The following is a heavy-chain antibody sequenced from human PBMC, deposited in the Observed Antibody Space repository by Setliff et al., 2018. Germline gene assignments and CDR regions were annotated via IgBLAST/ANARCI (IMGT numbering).Heavy chain of an antibody. CDR1: GYAFGSSA. CDR3: AADTSYDSSGSSYYYYMDV. J-gene: IGHJ6*03. CDR2: IVVGSGNT. V-gene: IGHV1-58*02. Sequence: SVKVSCKASGYAFGSSAMQWVRQARGQRLEWIGWIVVGSGNTNYAQKFQERVTITRDMSTSTAYMELSSLRSEDTAVYYCAADTSYDSSGSSYYYYMDVWGKGTTVTVSS. D-gene: IGHD3-22*01.